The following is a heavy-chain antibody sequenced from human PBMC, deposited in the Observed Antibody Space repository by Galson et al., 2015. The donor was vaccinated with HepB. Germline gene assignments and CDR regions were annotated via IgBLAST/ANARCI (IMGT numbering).Heavy chain of an antibody. CDR1: GFAFSNYA. J-gene: IGHJ4*02. V-gene: IGHV3-23*01. D-gene: IGHD3-16*01. CDR3: ATYQQSPRGVDY. CDR2: IDGRSGNI. Sequence: SLRLSCAASGFAFSNYAMKWVRQAPGKGLEWISVIDGRSGNIHYADSVKGRFTVSRDNSRNTLYLQMNSLSAEDTALYFCATYQQSPRGVDYWGQGTLVTVSS.